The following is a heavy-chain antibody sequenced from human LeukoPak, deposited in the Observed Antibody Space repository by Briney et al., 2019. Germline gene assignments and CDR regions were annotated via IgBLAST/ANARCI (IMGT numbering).Heavy chain of an antibody. CDR1: GGSISSSSYF. J-gene: IGHJ4*02. D-gene: IGHD6-13*01. V-gene: IGHV4-39*02. CDR2: IYYSGST. CDR3: ARDYQQLGYFDY. Sequence: SETLSLTCTVSGGSISSSSYFWGWIRQPPGKGLEWIGNIYYSGSTYYNPSLKSRATISVDTSKNQFSLKLSSVTAADTAVYYCARDYQQLGYFDYWGQGTLVTVSS.